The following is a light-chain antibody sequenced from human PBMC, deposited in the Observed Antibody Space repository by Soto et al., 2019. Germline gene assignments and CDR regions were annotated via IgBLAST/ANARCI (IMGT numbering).Light chain of an antibody. CDR1: QSVSSS. CDR3: QQYNAWPPLT. J-gene: IGKJ4*01. CDR2: GAS. V-gene: IGKV3-15*01. Sequence: EIVLTQSPATLSVSPGETVTLSCRASQSVSSSVAWYQQKPGRAPRLLISGASTMATGIPARFSGSGSGTDFTLTISSLQSEDFAVYHCQQYNAWPPLTFGGGTKVEIK.